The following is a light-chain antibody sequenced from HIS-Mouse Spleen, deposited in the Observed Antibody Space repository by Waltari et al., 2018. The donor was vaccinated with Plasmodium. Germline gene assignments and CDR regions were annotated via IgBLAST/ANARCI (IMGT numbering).Light chain of an antibody. V-gene: IGLV5-37*01. CDR3: MIWPSNASGV. Sequence: QPVLTQPPSSSASPGESARLTCTLPTDITVVSYNIYWYQPKPGSPPRYLLYYYSDSDKGQGSGVPSRFSGSKDASANTGILLISGLQSEDEADYYCMIWPSNASGVFGGGTKLTVL. CDR1: TDITVVSYN. J-gene: IGLJ3*02. CDR2: YYSDSDK.